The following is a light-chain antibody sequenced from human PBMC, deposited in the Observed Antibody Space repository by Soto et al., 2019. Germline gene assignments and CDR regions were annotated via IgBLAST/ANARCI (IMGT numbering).Light chain of an antibody. J-gene: IGKJ1*01. CDR3: QQYGSSWT. V-gene: IGKV3-20*01. Sequence: EIVLTQSPATLSLSPGERATLSCRASQSVSSYLAWYQQKPGQAPRLLIYGASSRATGIPDRFGGSGSGTDFTLTISRLEPEDFAVYFCQQYGSSWTFGQGTKVDIK. CDR2: GAS. CDR1: QSVSSY.